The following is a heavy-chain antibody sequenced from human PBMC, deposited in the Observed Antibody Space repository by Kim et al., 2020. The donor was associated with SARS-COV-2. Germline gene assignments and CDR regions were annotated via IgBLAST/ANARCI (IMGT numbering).Heavy chain of an antibody. CDR2: T. CDR3: TRSDGANSLFDD. Sequence: TNHAGYLKGRFTISRDDAKNTLYLTMNNLRAEDTAVYYCTRSDGANSLFDDWRQGTLVTVSS. J-gene: IGHJ4*02. D-gene: IGHD4-17*01. V-gene: IGHV3-74*01.